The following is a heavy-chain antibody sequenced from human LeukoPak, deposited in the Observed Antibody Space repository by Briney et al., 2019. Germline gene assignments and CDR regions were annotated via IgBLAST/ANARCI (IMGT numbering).Heavy chain of an antibody. CDR2: ISAYNGNT. CDR3: AREGYSSSSRSKFDY. D-gene: IGHD6-13*01. CDR1: GYTFTSYG. Sequence: ASVKVSCKASGYTFTSYGISWVRQAPGQGLEWMGWISAYNGNTNYAQKLQGRVTMTTDTSTSTAYMELRSLRSDDTAVYYCAREGYSSSSRSKFDYWGQGTLVTVSS. J-gene: IGHJ4*02. V-gene: IGHV1-18*01.